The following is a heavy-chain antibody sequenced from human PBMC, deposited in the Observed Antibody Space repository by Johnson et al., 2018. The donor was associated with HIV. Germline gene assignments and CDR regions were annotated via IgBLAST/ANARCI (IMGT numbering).Heavy chain of an antibody. D-gene: IGHD3-3*01. CDR2: IKQDGSEK. J-gene: IGHJ3*02. Sequence: VQLVESGGGLVQPGGSLRLSCAASGFTLSSYWMSWVRQAPGKGLEWVANIKQDGSEKYYVDSVKGRFTISRDNAKNSLYLQMNSLKPEDTAVYYCTTSCITSFGVVVCAFDIWGQGTIVTVSS. CDR1: GFTLSSYW. V-gene: IGHV3-7*03. CDR3: TTSCITSFGVVVCAFDI.